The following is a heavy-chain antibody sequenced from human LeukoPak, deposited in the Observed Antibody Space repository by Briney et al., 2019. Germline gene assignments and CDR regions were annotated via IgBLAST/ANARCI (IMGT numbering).Heavy chain of an antibody. CDR1: GFTFSNYY. D-gene: IGHD3-10*01. V-gene: IGHV3-11*06. Sequence: GGSLRLSCAASGFTFSNYYMSWIRQAPGKGLEWVSYIISSSSYTNYADSVKGRFTISRDNAKNSLYLQMNSLRAEDTAVYYCARGGYYGSGSYFTDWGQGTLVTVSS. CDR3: ARGGYYGSGSYFTD. CDR2: IISSSSYT. J-gene: IGHJ4*02.